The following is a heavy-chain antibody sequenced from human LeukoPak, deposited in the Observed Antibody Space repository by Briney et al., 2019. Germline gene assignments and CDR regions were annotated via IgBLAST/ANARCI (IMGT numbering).Heavy chain of an antibody. J-gene: IGHJ4*02. CDR3: ARDAIDSSGFDFAY. CDR2: ISTSAGTI. V-gene: IGHV3-11*01. D-gene: IGHD3-22*01. Sequence: GESLRLSCAASGFTFSDDYRTWSRQAPGKGLEWISYISTSAGTIYYADSVKGRCTISRDRDNNSLYLQISSLGAEHTAVYYCARDAIDSSGFDFAYWGQGTLVTVSS. CDR1: GFTFSDDY.